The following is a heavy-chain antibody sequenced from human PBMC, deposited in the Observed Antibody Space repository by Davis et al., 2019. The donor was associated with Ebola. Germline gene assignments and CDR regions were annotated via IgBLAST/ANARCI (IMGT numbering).Heavy chain of an antibody. J-gene: IGHJ5*02. CDR1: GGSISSSSYY. D-gene: IGHD1-26*01. CDR2: SYYSGST. CDR3: AGDNVPALGAGGIEP. V-gene: IGHV4-39*02. Sequence: PGGSLRLSCTVSGGSISSSSYYGGCICQPPGKGPEWLGSSYYSGSTSYNPSLKSRVTISVDTSKNQFSLKLSSVNAADTAVYFWAGDNVPALGAGGIEPWGQGTLVTVSS.